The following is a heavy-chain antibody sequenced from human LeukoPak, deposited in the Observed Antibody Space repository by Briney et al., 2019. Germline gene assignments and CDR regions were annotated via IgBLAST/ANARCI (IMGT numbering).Heavy chain of an antibody. CDR2: IIPIFGTA. CDR3: ARSWIQLWLSSGFDY. V-gene: IGHV1-69*05. J-gene: IGHJ4*02. D-gene: IGHD5-18*01. CDR1: GGTFSSYA. Sequence: GAPVKVSCKASGGTFSSYAISWVRQAPGQGLEWMGGIIPIFGTANYAQKFQGRVTITTDESTSTAYMELSSLRSEDTAVYYCARSWIQLWLSSGFDYWGQGTLVTVSS.